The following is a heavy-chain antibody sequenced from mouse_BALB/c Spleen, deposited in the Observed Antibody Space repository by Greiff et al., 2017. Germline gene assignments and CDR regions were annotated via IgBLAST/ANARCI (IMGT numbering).Heavy chain of an antibody. CDR1: GFTFSDYY. J-gene: IGHJ3*01. V-gene: IGHV5-4*02. CDR2: ISDGGSYT. CDR3: AREEAHYYGSSYSWFAY. Sequence: EVKLQESGGGLVKPGGSLKLSCAASGFTFSDYYMYWVRQTPEKRLEWVATISDGGSYTYYPDSVKGRFTISRDNAKNNLYLQMSSLKSEDTAMYYCAREEAHYYGSSYSWFAYWGQGTLVTVSA. D-gene: IGHD1-1*01.